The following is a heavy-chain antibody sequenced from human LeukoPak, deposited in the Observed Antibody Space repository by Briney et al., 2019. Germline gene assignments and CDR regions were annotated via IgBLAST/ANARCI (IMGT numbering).Heavy chain of an antibody. CDR1: GFTFTSSA. J-gene: IGHJ4*02. V-gene: IGHV1-58*01. CDR3: AAVSGYSGYDTSFDY. D-gene: IGHD5-12*01. Sequence: SVKVSCKASGFTFTSSAVQWVRQARGQRLEWIGWIFVGSGNTNYAQKFKERVTITRDMSTSTAYMELSRLRSEDTAVYYCAAVSGYSGYDTSFDYWGKGTLVTVSS. CDR2: IFVGSGNT.